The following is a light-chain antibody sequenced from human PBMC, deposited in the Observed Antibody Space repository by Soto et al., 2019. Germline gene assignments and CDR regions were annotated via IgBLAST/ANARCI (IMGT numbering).Light chain of an antibody. CDR1: QSISHF. CDR2: KAS. CDR3: QQYSTYTPRT. V-gene: IGKV1-5*03. J-gene: IGKJ1*01. Sequence: DIQMTPSPSTLSASVVDRVTITCRASQSISHFLAWYQQKPGKVPKLLIYKASVLESGVPSRFSGSGSGTDFTLTISSLQPEDFATYYCQQYSTYTPRTFGQGTKVDIK.